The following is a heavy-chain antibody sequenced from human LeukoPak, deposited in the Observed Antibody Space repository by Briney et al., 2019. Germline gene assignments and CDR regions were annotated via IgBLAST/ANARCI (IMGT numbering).Heavy chain of an antibody. CDR2: IYYSGST. CDR1: GDSISSGNYY. V-gene: IGHV4-31*03. CDR3: AREYRGYCSGSSCYAWFDP. Sequence: SETLSLTCTVSGDSISSGNYYWSWIRQHPGKGLEWIVYIYYSGSTYYNPSLKSRVTVSIDTSKNQFSLKLNSVSAADTAVYYCAREYRGYCSGSSCYAWFDPWGHGTPVTVSS. D-gene: IGHD2-15*01. J-gene: IGHJ5*02.